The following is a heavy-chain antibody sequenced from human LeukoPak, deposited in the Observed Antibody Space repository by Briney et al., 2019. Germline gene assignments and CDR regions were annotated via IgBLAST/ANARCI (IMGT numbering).Heavy chain of an antibody. Sequence: SETLSLTCTVSGGSFSNYYWSWIRQPAGKGLKWIGRIYTSGSTNYNPSVKSRVTMSVDTSNNQFSLKLTSVTAADTAVYYCARQPPQYYGMDVWGQGTTVTVSS. V-gene: IGHV4-4*07. CDR3: ARQPPQYYGMDV. D-gene: IGHD1-14*01. CDR1: GGSFSNYY. CDR2: IYTSGST. J-gene: IGHJ6*02.